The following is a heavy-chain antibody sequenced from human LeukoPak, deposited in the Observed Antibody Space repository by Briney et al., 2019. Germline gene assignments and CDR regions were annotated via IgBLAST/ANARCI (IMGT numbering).Heavy chain of an antibody. J-gene: IGHJ4*02. CDR2: ISGSGGST. V-gene: IGHV3-23*01. D-gene: IGHD4-23*01. CDR3: AKDLGYGGNLLPAGDY. Sequence: GGSLRLSCAASGFTFSSHAMSWVRQAPGKGLEWVSAISGSGGSTYYADSVKGRFTISRDNSKNTLYLQMNSLRAEDTAVYYCAKDLGYGGNLLPAGDYWGQGTLVTVSS. CDR1: GFTFSSHA.